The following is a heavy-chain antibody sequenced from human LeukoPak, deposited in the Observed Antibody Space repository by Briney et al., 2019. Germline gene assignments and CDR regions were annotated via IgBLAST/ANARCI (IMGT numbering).Heavy chain of an antibody. CDR3: ARVGPAAAGRGYWYFDL. D-gene: IGHD6-13*01. Sequence: GGSLRLSCAASEFTFIAYSMNWIRQPPGKGLEWVSSISGSGYTMYYADSVKGQFTISRDNAKNSLYLHMNSLSAEDTAVYYCARVGPAAAGRGYWYFDLWGRGTLVTVSS. J-gene: IGHJ2*01. CDR1: EFTFIAYS. V-gene: IGHV3-11*01. CDR2: ISGSGYTM.